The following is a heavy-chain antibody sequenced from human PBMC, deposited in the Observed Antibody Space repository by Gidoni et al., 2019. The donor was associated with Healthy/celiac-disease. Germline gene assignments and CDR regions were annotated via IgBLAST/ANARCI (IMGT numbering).Heavy chain of an antibody. Sequence: EVQLVESGGGLVQPGGSLRLSCAASGFTFSSYWMSWVRQAPGKGLGWVANIKQDGSEKYYVDSVKGRFTISRDNAKNSLYLQMNSLRAEDTAVYYCAREGPGGNGIIPEYNWFDPWGQGTLVTVSS. V-gene: IGHV3-7*01. D-gene: IGHD3-16*01. CDR1: GFTFSSYW. CDR3: AREGPGGNGIIPEYNWFDP. J-gene: IGHJ5*02. CDR2: IKQDGSEK.